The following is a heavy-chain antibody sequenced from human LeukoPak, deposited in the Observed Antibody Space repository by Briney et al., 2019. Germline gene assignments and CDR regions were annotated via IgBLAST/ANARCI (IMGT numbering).Heavy chain of an antibody. Sequence: PGGSLRLSCAGSGFIFSTYDMGWVRQAPGKGLEWVSSISRAGDRTYYEDSVKGRFTISRDNSRNTMYLQVNSLRAEDTAVYYCARGESFAFDVWGQGTMVTVSS. CDR1: GFIFSTYD. J-gene: IGHJ3*01. V-gene: IGHV3-23*01. CDR2: ISRAGDRT. CDR3: ARGESFAFDV.